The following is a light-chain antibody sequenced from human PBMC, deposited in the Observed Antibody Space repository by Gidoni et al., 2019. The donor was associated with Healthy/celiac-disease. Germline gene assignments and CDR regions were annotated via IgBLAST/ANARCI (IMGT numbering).Light chain of an antibody. V-gene: IGLV2-8*01. J-gene: IGLJ3*02. CDR1: SSDVGGYNY. CDR2: EVS. CDR3: SSYAGSNNLV. Sequence: QSALTQPPSASGSPGQSVTISCTGTSSDVGGYNYVSCYQQHPGKAPKLMIYEVSKRPSGVPDRFFGSKSGNTASLTVSGLQAEDEADYYCSSYAGSNNLVFGGGTKLTVL.